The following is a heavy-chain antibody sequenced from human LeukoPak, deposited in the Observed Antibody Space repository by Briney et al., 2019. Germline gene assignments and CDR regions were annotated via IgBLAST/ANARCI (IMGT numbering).Heavy chain of an antibody. Sequence: SETLSLTCSVSGGSISSGSYYWSWIRQPAGKGLEWIGRIYTSGSTNYNPSLKSRVTISVDTSKNQFSLKLSSVTAADTAVYYCARDTAMAPYWYFDLWGRGTLVTVSS. CDR3: ARDTAMAPYWYFDL. J-gene: IGHJ2*01. V-gene: IGHV4-61*02. D-gene: IGHD5-18*01. CDR2: IYTSGST. CDR1: GGSISSGSYY.